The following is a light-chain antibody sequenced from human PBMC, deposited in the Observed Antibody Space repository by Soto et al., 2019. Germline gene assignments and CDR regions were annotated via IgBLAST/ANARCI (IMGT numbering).Light chain of an antibody. CDR1: QSVNSNY. V-gene: IGKV3-20*01. CDR3: QQYDSTPPT. CDR2: GAS. Sequence: EIVLTQSPGTLSLSPGERATLSCRASQSVNSNYLAWYQRKPGQAPRLLIYGASTRATDIPYRFSASGSGTDFTLTITRLEAEDFAVYYCQQYDSTPPTFGQGTKVE. J-gene: IGKJ1*01.